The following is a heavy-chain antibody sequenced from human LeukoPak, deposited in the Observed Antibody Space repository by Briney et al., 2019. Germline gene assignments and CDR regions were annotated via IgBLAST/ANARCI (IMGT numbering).Heavy chain of an antibody. CDR2: INHSGST. V-gene: IGHV4-34*01. Sequence: SETLSLTCAVYGGSFSGYYWSWIRQPPGKELEWIGEINHSGSTNYNPSLKSRVTISIYTSKNHFSLKLSSVTAADTAVYYCAQGWSDAFDIWGQGTMVTVSS. J-gene: IGHJ3*02. CDR3: AQGWSDAFDI. D-gene: IGHD2-15*01. CDR1: GGSFSGYY.